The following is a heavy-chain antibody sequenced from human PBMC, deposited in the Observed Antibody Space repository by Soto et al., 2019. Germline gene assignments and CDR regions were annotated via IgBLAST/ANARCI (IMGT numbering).Heavy chain of an antibody. CDR2: ISSNGGST. D-gene: IGHD3-3*01. J-gene: IGHJ5*02. CDR1: GFTFSSYA. V-gene: IGHV3-64D*06. Sequence: EVQLVESGGGLVQPGGSLRLSCSASGFTFSSYAMHWVRQAPGKGLEYVSAISSNGGSTYYADSVKGRFTISRDNSKNPLDLQMSTLRAEDTAVYYCGKRVLAYNHLPDNWFDPWGQGTLVAVSS. CDR3: GKRVLAYNHLPDNWFDP.